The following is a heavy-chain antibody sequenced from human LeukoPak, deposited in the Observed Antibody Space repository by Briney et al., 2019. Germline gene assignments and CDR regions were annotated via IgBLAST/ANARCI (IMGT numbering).Heavy chain of an antibody. J-gene: IGHJ6*02. CDR3: ARSRRDNYYCYYGMDV. CDR1: GFTFSSYE. CDR2: ISSSDTTI. Sequence: HPGGSLRLSCAASGFTFSSYEMTWVRQAPGKGLEWVSNISSSDTTIHYADSVKGRFTISRDNARNSLYLQMNSLRAEDTAVYYCARSRRDNYYCYYGMDVWGQGTTVTVSS. V-gene: IGHV3-48*03. D-gene: IGHD5-24*01.